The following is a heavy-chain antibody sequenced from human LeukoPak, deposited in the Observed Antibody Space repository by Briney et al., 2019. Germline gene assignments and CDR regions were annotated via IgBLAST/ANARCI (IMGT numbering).Heavy chain of an antibody. CDR1: GFTFSSYN. V-gene: IGHV3-48*01. J-gene: IGHJ4*02. CDR3: ARANTLVVPYFDY. D-gene: IGHD2-21*01. CDR2: ISSSSSTI. Sequence: GGSLTLSCAASGFTFSSYNMNWVRQAPGKGLEWVSYISSSSSTIYYADSVKGRFTISRDNAKNSLYLQMNSLRAEDTAVYYCARANTLVVPYFDYWGQGTLVTVSS.